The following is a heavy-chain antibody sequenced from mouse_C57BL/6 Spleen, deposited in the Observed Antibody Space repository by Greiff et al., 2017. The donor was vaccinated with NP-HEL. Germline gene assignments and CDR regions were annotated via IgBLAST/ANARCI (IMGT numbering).Heavy chain of an antibody. CDR1: GFTFSSYA. CDR2: ISDGGSYT. D-gene: IGHD2-2*01. V-gene: IGHV5-4*01. J-gene: IGHJ3*01. Sequence: DVMLVESGGGLVKPGGSLKLSCAASGFTFSSYAMSWVRQTPEKRLEWVATISDGGSYTYYPDNVKGRFTISRDNAKNNLYLQMSHLKSEDTAMYYCARDDGYDGGPGFAYWGQGTLVTVSA. CDR3: ARDDGYDGGPGFAY.